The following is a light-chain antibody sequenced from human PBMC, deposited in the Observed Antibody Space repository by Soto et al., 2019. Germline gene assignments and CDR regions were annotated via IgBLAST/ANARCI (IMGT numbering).Light chain of an antibody. CDR2: GAS. CDR1: QSVSSN. V-gene: IGKV3-15*01. J-gene: IGKJ1*01. Sequence: EIVMTQSPATLSVSPGERAPLSCRASQSVSSNLAWYQQKPGQAPRLLIYGASTRATGIPARFSGSGSGTEFTLTISSLQSEDFAVYYCQQYNNWPPWTCGQGTKVDIK. CDR3: QQYNNWPPWT.